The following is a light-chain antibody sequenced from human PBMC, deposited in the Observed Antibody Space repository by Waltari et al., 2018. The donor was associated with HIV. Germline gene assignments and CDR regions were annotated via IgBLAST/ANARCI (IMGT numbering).Light chain of an antibody. J-gene: IGKJ4*01. V-gene: IGKV1-39*01. Sequence: DIQMTQSPSSLSASVGDRVTITCRASQSISSYLNWYQQKPGKAPKVLIYAASSLQSEVPSRFSGSGSGTDFTLTISSLQPEDFATYYCQQSYSTTPTFGGGTKVEIK. CDR3: QQSYSTTPT. CDR1: QSISSY. CDR2: AAS.